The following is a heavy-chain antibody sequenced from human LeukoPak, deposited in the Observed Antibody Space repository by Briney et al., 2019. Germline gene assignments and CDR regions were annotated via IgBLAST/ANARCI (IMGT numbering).Heavy chain of an antibody. D-gene: IGHD6-13*01. CDR3: AKMGVYSSSGSGY. Sequence: GGSLRLSCAASGFTFTTYWMSWVRQAPGKGLEWVAFIRYDGSNKYYADSVKGRFTISRDNSKNTLYLQMNSLRAEDTAVYYCAKMGVYSSSGSGYWGQGTLVTVSS. J-gene: IGHJ4*02. CDR1: GFTFTTYW. V-gene: IGHV3-30*02. CDR2: IRYDGSNK.